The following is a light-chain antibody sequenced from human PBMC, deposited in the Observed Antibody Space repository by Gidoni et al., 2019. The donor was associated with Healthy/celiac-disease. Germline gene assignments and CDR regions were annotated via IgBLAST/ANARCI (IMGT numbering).Light chain of an antibody. CDR2: GKN. CDR1: SLRSYY. Sequence: SSELTQDPAVSVALGQTVRITCQGDSLRSYYASWYQKKPGQAPVLVIYGKNNRPSGIPDRFSGSSSGNTASLTITGDQAEDEADYYCNSRDSSGNHLRVFGTGTKVTVL. J-gene: IGLJ1*01. CDR3: NSRDSSGNHLRV. V-gene: IGLV3-19*01.